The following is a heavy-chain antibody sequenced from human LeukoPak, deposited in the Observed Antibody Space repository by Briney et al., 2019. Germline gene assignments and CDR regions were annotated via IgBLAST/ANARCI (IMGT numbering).Heavy chain of an antibody. V-gene: IGHV1-18*01. J-gene: IGHJ4*02. CDR3: ARAPYYYDSSGYSPFDY. D-gene: IGHD3-22*01. CDR2: ISAYNGNT. CDR1: GYTFTSYG. Sequence: GASVKVSCKASGYTFTSYGISWVRQAPGQGLEWMGWISAYNGNTNYAQKLQGRVTMTTDTSTSTAYMELRSLRSGDTAVYYCARAPYYYDSSGYSPFDYWGQGTLVTVSS.